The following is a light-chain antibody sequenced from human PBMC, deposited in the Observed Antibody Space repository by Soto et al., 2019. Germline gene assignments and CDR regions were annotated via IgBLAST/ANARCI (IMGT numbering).Light chain of an antibody. Sequence: AIQMTQSPSSLSASVGDRLSITCRASQGIRNDLGWYQQKPGKAPKLLIYAASSLQSGVPSRFSGSGSGTDFTLTISSLQPEDFATYYCLQDYNYPWTFGQGTKVDIK. CDR1: QGIRND. V-gene: IGKV1-6*01. J-gene: IGKJ1*01. CDR2: AAS. CDR3: LQDYNYPWT.